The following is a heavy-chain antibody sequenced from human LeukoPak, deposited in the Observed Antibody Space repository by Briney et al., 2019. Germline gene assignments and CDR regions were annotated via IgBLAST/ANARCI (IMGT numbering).Heavy chain of an antibody. CDR2: INPSGGST. J-gene: IGHJ4*02. Sequence: GASVKVSCKASRYTFTSYYMHWVRQAPGQGLEWMGIINPSGGSTSYAQKFQGRVTMTRDTSTSTVYMELSSLRSEDTAVYYCASLPKGGYSSGWQFVDYWGQGTLVTVSS. D-gene: IGHD6-19*01. V-gene: IGHV1-46*01. CDR3: ASLPKGGYSSGWQFVDY. CDR1: RYTFTSYY.